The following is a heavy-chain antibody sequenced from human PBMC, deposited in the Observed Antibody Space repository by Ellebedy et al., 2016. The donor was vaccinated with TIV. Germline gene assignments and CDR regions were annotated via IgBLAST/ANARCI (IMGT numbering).Heavy chain of an antibody. J-gene: IGHJ4*02. CDR2: IKEDGSEQ. CDR1: GFTFGNSW. D-gene: IGHD6-19*01. CDR3: ARDLRTVGGNPFQDYFDY. V-gene: IGHV3-7*03. Sequence: GESLKISXEASGFTFGNSWMSWVRQPPGKGLEWVANIKEDGSEQYYVDSVKGRFTISRDNSKNTIYLQMNSLRAEDSAVYYCARDLRTVGGNPFQDYFDYWGQGTRVTVSS.